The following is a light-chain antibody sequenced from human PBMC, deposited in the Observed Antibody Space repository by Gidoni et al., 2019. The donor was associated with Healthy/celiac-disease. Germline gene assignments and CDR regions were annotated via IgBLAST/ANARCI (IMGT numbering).Light chain of an antibody. CDR2: GNI. CDR1: SSNIGAGHD. J-gene: IGLJ3*02. V-gene: IGLV1-40*01. Sequence: QSVLTQPPSVSGAPGQRVTSSCTGSSSNIGAGHDVHWYQQLPGTAPKLLIYGNINRPSGVPDRFSGSKSGTSASLAITGLQAEDEADYYCQSYDSSLSGYWVFGGGTKLTVL. CDR3: QSYDSSLSGYWV.